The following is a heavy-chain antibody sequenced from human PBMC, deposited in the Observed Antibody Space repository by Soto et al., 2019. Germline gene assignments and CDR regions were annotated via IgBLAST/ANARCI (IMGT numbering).Heavy chain of an antibody. CDR2: IYTSGST. D-gene: IGHD3-22*01. V-gene: IGHV4-4*07. Sequence: PSETLSLTCTVSGGSISSYYWSWIRQPAGKGLEWIGRIYTSGSTNYNPSLKSRVTMSVDTSKNQFSLKLSSVTAADTAVYYCARDTRDSSGYRNDAFDIWGQGTMVTVS. J-gene: IGHJ3*02. CDR3: ARDTRDSSGYRNDAFDI. CDR1: GGSISSYY.